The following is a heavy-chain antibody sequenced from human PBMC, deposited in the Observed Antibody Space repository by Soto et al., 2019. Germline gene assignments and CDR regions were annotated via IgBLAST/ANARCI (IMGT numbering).Heavy chain of an antibody. Sequence: GGSLRLSCAASGFTFSSYAMSWVRQAPGKGLEWVSAISGSGGSTYYADSVKGRFTISRDNSKNTLYLQMNSLRAEDTAVYYCAKDRNETYYDFWSGYSPFDYWGQGTLVTVSS. V-gene: IGHV3-23*01. CDR1: GFTFSSYA. J-gene: IGHJ4*02. D-gene: IGHD3-3*01. CDR3: AKDRNETYYDFWSGYSPFDY. CDR2: ISGSGGST.